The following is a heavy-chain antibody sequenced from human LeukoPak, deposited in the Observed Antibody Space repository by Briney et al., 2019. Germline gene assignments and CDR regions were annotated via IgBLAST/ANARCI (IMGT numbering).Heavy chain of an antibody. J-gene: IGHJ3*02. D-gene: IGHD5-12*01. V-gene: IGHV4-34*01. CDR2: INHSGST. CDR3: AREGGYSGYDSGDDAFDI. Sequence: SETLSLTCAVYGGSFSGYYWSWFRQPPGKGLEWIGEINHSGSTNYNPSLMSRVTISVDTSKNQFSLRLNSVTAADTAVYYCAREGGYSGYDSGDDAFDIWGQGTMVTVSS. CDR1: GGSFSGYY.